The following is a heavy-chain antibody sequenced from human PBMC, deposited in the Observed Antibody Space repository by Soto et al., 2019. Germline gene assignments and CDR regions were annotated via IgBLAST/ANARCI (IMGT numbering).Heavy chain of an antibody. CDR3: ERDPPATRPGMDV. V-gene: IGHV3-53*02. Sequence: EVQLVETGGGLIQPGGSLSLSCAASGFTVSSNYMSWVRQAPGKGLEWGSVIYSGGSTYYADSVRGRFTNSRDNSKNTLYLQMKTLRAEDTAWYYCERDPPATRPGMDVWGQGTKVTVSS. J-gene: IGHJ6*02. CDR2: IYSGGST. CDR1: GFTVSSNY.